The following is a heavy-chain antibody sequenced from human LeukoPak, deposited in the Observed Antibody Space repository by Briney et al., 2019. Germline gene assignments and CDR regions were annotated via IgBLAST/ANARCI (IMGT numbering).Heavy chain of an antibody. J-gene: IGHJ4*02. CDR3: ARDTPLGCFDY. Sequence: GGSLRLSCAASGFTFSSTWMSWVRQAPGKGLEWVANIKQDGSKKYYVDSVKGRFTIPRDNAKNSLYLQMNSLRVDDTAVYYCARDTPLGCFDYWGQGTLVTVSS. V-gene: IGHV3-7*01. CDR1: GFTFSSTW. CDR2: IKQDGSKK. D-gene: IGHD7-27*01.